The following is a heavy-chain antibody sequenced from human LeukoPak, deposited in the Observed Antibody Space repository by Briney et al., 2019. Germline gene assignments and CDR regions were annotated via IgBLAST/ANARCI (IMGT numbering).Heavy chain of an antibody. V-gene: IGHV1-46*01. CDR3: ARGSFGYSSGWYEGGY. Sequence: GASVKVSCKASGYTFTSYYMHWVRQAPGQGLEWMGIINPSGGSTSYAQKFQGRVTMTRDTSTSTVYMELSSLRSEDTAVYYCARGSFGYSSGWYEGGYWGQGTLVTVSS. CDR1: GYTFTSYY. D-gene: IGHD6-19*01. J-gene: IGHJ4*02. CDR2: INPSGGST.